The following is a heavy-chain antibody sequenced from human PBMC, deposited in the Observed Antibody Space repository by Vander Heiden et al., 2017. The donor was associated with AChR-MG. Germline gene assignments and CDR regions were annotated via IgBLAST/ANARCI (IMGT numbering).Heavy chain of an antibody. D-gene: IGHD4-17*01. J-gene: IGHJ4*02. CDR2: IQYDGSNK. V-gene: IGHV3-30*02. CDR1: GFTFSSYG. CDR3: AKDYYGGKWYFDY. Sequence: QVQLVEPGGGVVQPGGSLRLSCAASGFTFSSYGMHWVRRAPGKGLEWVAFIQYDGSNKYYADSVKGRFTISRDNSKSTLYLQVTSLRAEDTAVYYCAKDYYGGKWYFDYWGQGTLVTVSS.